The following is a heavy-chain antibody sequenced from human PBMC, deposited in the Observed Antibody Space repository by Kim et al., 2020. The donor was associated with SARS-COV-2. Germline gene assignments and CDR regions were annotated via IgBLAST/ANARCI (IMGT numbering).Heavy chain of an antibody. D-gene: IGHD1-26*01. CDR1: GFTFSSYG. CDR3: AKDRSSGSYADAFDI. CDR2: ISYDGSNK. J-gene: IGHJ3*02. V-gene: IGHV3-30*18. Sequence: GGSLRLSCAASGFTFSSYGMHWVRQAPGKGLEWVAVISYDGSNKYYADSVKGRFTISRDNSKNTLYLQMNSLRAEDTAVYYCAKDRSSGSYADAFDIWGQGTMVTVSS.